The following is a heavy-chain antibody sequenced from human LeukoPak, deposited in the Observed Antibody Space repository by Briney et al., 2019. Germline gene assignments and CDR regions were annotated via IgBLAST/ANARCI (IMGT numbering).Heavy chain of an antibody. V-gene: IGHV3-21*01. J-gene: IGHJ4*02. CDR2: ISGSSVYI. D-gene: IGHD1-26*01. Sequence: GGSLRLSCAASGFTFSSYSMNWVRQAPGKGLEWVSFISGSSVYIYYADSVKGRFTISRDNAKNSLFLQMNSLRSEDTAVYYCARDVGGRSYWGQGTPVTVSS. CDR3: ARDVGGRSY. CDR1: GFTFSSYS.